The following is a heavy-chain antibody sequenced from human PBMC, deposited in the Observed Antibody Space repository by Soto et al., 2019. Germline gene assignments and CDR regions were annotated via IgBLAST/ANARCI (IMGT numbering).Heavy chain of an antibody. Sequence: GASVKVSCKASRYTFTSYYMHCVRQAPGQGLEWMGIINPSGGSTSYAQKFQGRVTMTRDTSTSTVYMELSSLRSEDTAVYYCARDRRVGGNRYYYYGMDVWGQGTTVTVSS. CDR2: INPSGGST. CDR1: RYTFTSYY. V-gene: IGHV1-46*01. CDR3: ARDRRVGGNRYYYYGMDV. J-gene: IGHJ6*02. D-gene: IGHD3-10*01.